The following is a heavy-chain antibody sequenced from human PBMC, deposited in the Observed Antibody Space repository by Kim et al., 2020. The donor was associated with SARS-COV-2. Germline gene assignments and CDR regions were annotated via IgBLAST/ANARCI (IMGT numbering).Heavy chain of an antibody. CDR1: GGSFSGYY. Sequence: SETLSLTCAVYGGSFSGYYWSWIRQPPGKGLEWIGEINHSGSTNYNPSLKSRVTISVDTSKNQFSLKLSSVTAADTAVYYCARGHRSRGYCSSTSCYASYYYYYGMDVWGQGTTVTVSS. CDR3: ARGHRSRGYCSSTSCYASYYYYYGMDV. J-gene: IGHJ6*02. CDR2: INHSGST. V-gene: IGHV4-34*01. D-gene: IGHD2-2*01.